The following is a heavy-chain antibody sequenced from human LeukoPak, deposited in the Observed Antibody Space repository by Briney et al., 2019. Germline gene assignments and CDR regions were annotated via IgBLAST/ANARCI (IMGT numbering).Heavy chain of an antibody. J-gene: IGHJ4*02. D-gene: IGHD5-18*01. CDR2: ISSSSSYI. V-gene: IGHV3-21*01. Sequence: GGSLRLFCAASGFTFSSYSMNWVRQAPGKGLEWVSSISSSSSYIYYADSVKGRFTISRDNAKNSLYLQMNSLRAEDTAVYYCARDLRGYSYGYVDYWGQRTLVTVSS. CDR3: ARDLRGYSYGYVDY. CDR1: GFTFSSYS.